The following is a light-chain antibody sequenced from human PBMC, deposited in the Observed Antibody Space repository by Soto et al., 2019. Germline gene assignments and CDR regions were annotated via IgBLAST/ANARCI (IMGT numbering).Light chain of an antibody. V-gene: IGLV3-1*01. Sequence: SYELTQPPSVSVSRGQTASITCSGVKLGDKYACWYQQKPGQSPVLVIYQDSKRPSGIPERFSGSNSGNTATLTISGTQAMDEADYYCQAWDSSTDVVFGGGTKLTVL. CDR3: QAWDSSTDVV. J-gene: IGLJ2*01. CDR1: KLGDKY. CDR2: QDS.